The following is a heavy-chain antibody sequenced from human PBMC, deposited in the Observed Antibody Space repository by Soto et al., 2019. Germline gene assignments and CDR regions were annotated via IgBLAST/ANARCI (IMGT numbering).Heavy chain of an antibody. D-gene: IGHD3-22*01. CDR2: ISYDGSNK. V-gene: IGHV3-30*18. CDR3: AKGGGPLDYYDSSGYRPPMDV. J-gene: IGHJ6*02. Sequence: PGGSLRLSCAASGFTFSSYGMHWVRQAPGKGLEWVAVISYDGSNKYYADSVKGRFTISRDNSKNTLYLQMNSLRAEDTAVYYCAKGGGPLDYYDSSGYRPPMDVWGQGTTVTVSS. CDR1: GFTFSSYG.